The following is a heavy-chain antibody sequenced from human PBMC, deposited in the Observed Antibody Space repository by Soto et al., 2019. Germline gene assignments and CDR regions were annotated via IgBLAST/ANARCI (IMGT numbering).Heavy chain of an antibody. J-gene: IGHJ4*02. CDR2: IKQDGSEK. Sequence: SLRLSCAASGFTFSSYWMSWVRQAPGKGLEWVANIKQDGSEKYYVDSVKGRFTISRDNAKNSLYLQMNSLRAEDTAVYYCARDRLYGSGSYLVYWGQGTLVTVSS. D-gene: IGHD3-10*01. V-gene: IGHV3-7*03. CDR3: ARDRLYGSGSYLVY. CDR1: GFTFSSYW.